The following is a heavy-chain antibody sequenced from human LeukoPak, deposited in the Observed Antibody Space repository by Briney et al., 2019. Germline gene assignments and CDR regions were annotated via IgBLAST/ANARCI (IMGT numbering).Heavy chain of an antibody. CDR2: ISYDGSNK. CDR3: ARTLRGLYDY. D-gene: IGHD2-15*01. CDR1: GFTFSSYA. J-gene: IGHJ4*02. V-gene: IGHV3-30-3*01. Sequence: PGGSLRLSCAASGFTFSSYAMHWVRQAPGKGLDWVAVISYDGSNKYYADSVKGRFTISRDNSKNTLYLQMNSLRAEDTAVYYCARTLRGLYDYWGQGTLVTVSS.